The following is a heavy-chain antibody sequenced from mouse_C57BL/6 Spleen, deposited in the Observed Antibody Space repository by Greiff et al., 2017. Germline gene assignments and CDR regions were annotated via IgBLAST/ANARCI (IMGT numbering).Heavy chain of an antibody. CDR2: INPNYGTT. D-gene: IGHD2-4*01. CDR3: AREGLYDYGGRTWFAY. V-gene: IGHV1-39*01. CDR1: GYSFTDYY. J-gene: IGHJ3*01. Sequence: EVKLMESGPELVKPGASVKISCKASGYSFTDYYMNWVKQSHGKSLEWIGAINPNYGTTSYNQKFKGKATLTVDQSSSTAYMQLNSLTSEDSAVYYCAREGLYDYGGRTWFAYWGQGTLVTVSA.